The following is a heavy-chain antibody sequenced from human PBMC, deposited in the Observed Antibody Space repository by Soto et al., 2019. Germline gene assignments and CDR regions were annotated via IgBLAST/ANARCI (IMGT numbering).Heavy chain of an antibody. CDR3: ASLQGRGPNYGMDV. CDR2: IIPIFGTA. V-gene: IGHV1-69*06. CDR1: GGTFSSYA. Sequence: GGSVKVSCKASGGTFSSYAISWVRQAPGQGLEWMGGIIPIFGTANYAQKFQGRVTITADKSTSTAYMELSSLRSEDTAVYYCASLQGRGPNYGMDVWGQGTTVTVSS. J-gene: IGHJ6*02.